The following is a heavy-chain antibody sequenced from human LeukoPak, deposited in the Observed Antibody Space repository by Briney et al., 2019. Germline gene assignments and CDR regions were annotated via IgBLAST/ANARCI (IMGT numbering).Heavy chain of an antibody. V-gene: IGHV3-23*01. J-gene: IGHJ6*02. CDR2: ISGSGGST. CDR1: GFTFSSYA. Sequence: GGSLRLSCAASGFTFSSYAMSWVRQAPGKGLEWVSAISGSGGSTYYADSVKGRFTISRDNSKNTLYLQMNSLRAEDTAVYYCAKAFGSGSSTSYYYYGMDVWGQGTTVTVSS. D-gene: IGHD3-10*01. CDR3: AKAFGSGSSTSYYYYGMDV.